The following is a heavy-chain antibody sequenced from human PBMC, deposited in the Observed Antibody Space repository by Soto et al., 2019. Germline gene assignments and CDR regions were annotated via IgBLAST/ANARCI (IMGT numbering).Heavy chain of an antibody. Sequence: SRTLSLTCAISVDSVSSNSAAWNWIRQSPSRGLEWLGRTYYRSKWYNDYAVSVKSRITINPDTSKNQFSLQLNSVTPEDTAVYYCARVRQLVDYYYYGMDVWGQGTTVTVSS. J-gene: IGHJ6*02. CDR1: VDSVSSNSAA. V-gene: IGHV6-1*01. CDR2: TYYRSKWYN. D-gene: IGHD6-13*01. CDR3: ARVRQLVDYYYYGMDV.